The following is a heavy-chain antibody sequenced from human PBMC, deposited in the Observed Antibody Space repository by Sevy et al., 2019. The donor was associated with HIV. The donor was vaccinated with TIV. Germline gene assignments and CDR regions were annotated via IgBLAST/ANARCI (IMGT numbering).Heavy chain of an antibody. J-gene: IGHJ3*02. CDR1: GYTFDGSY. D-gene: IGHD2-15*01. CDR3: ARPGGCIGGSCTADI. Sequence: ASVKVSCKASGYTFDGSYIHWVRQAPGQGLEWMGRINPKSGGTNFAQQFQGRVTMTSDTSISKGYMELSRLRFDDTAVYFCARPGGCIGGSCTADIWGQGTMVTVSS. CDR2: INPKSGGT. V-gene: IGHV1-2*06.